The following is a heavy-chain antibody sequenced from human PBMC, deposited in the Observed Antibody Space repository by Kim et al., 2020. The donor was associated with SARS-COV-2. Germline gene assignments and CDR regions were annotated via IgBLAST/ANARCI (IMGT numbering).Heavy chain of an antibody. J-gene: IGHJ4*02. V-gene: IGHV3-23*01. CDR1: GFTFANFA. CDR2: LSHSGGSK. CDR3: VKMSSLYDASSYLET. Sequence: GGSLRLSCLPSGFTFANFAMSWVRQAPGRGPEWVSSLSHSGGSKNYAASVTGRFTISRDNSQNILFLQMDSLRADDSALYFCVKMSSLYDASSYLETWGQGILVTVSS. D-gene: IGHD3-16*02.